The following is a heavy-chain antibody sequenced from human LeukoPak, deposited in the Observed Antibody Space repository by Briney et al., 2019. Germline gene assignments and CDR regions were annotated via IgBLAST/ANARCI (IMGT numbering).Heavy chain of an antibody. CDR2: ISLSGLT. V-gene: IGHV4/OR15-8*02. CDR3: SRQNGAFSPFGF. J-gene: IGHJ4*02. D-gene: IGHD2-8*01. CDR1: GGSISTTNW. Sequence: SETLSLTCGVSGGSISTTNWWRWVRQSPGQGLEWIGEISLSGLTNYSPSLSGRVTMSLDKPKNQLSLNLSSVTAADTAVYYCSRQNGAFSPFGFWSPGTLVTVPS.